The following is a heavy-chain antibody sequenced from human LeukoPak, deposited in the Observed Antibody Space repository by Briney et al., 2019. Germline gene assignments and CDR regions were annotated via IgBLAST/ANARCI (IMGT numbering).Heavy chain of an antibody. CDR3: ARDQRIAAAATGYYYGMDV. D-gene: IGHD6-13*01. CDR1: GGSISSGSYY. V-gene: IGHV4-61*02. Sequence: KASETLSLTCTVSGGSISSGSYYWSWIRQPAGKGLEWIGRIYTSGSTNYNPSLKSRVTISVDTSKNQFSLKLSSVTAADTAVYYCARDQRIAAAATGYYYGMDVWGQGTTVTVSS. CDR2: IYTSGST. J-gene: IGHJ6*02.